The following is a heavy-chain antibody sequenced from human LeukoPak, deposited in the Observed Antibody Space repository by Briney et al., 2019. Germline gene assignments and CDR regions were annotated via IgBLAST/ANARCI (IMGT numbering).Heavy chain of an antibody. Sequence: GGSLRLSCAASGFTFSRYLMTWVRQAPGKGLEWVANIKQGGSEKYYVGSVMGRFTISRDNAKNSLFLQMNSLRAEDTAVYYCARPHSISGDDAFDIWGHGTMVSVSS. CDR3: ARPHSISGDDAFDI. D-gene: IGHD3-3*01. J-gene: IGHJ3*02. V-gene: IGHV3-7*01. CDR1: GFTFSRYL. CDR2: IKQGGSEK.